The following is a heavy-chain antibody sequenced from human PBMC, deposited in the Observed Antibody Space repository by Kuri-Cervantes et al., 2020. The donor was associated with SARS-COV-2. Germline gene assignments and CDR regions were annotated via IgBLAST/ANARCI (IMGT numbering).Heavy chain of an antibody. CDR1: GFTFSSYG. V-gene: IGHV3-33*06. J-gene: IGHJ3*02. CDR3: AKRASGFTTSWSAFDI. Sequence: GESLKISCAASGFTFSSYGMHWVRQAPGKGLEWVAVIWYDGSNKYYADSVKGRFTISRDNSKNTLYLQMNSLRAEDTAVYYCAKRASGFTTSWSAFDIWGQGTMVTVSS. D-gene: IGHD6-13*01. CDR2: IWYDGSNK.